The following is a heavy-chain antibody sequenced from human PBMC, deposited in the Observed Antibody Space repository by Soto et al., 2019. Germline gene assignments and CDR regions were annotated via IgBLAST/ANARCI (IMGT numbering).Heavy chain of an antibody. CDR1: GYSFIRYW. J-gene: IGHJ4*02. CDR3: ARHANPKVDYDSSGYYPPYFDY. CDR2: IDPSDSYT. Sequence: PGESLKIYCKGSGYSFIRYWISWVRQMPGKGLEWMGRIDPSDSYTNYSPSFQGHVTISADKSISTAYLQWSSLKASDTAMYYCARHANPKVDYDSSGYYPPYFDYRGQRTLVPASS. D-gene: IGHD3-22*01. V-gene: IGHV5-10-1*01.